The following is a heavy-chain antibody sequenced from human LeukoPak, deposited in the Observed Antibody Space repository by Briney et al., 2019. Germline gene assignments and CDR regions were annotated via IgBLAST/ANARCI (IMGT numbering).Heavy chain of an antibody. Sequence: GGYLRLSCAASGFTFSSYSMNWVRQAPGKGLEWVSSISSSSSYIYYADSVKGRFTISRDNAKNSLYLQMNSLRAEDTAVYYCARDTPETGFDYWGQGTLVTVSS. CDR2: ISSSSSYI. CDR1: GFTFSSYS. J-gene: IGHJ4*02. CDR3: ARDTPETGFDY. V-gene: IGHV3-21*01. D-gene: IGHD5-24*01.